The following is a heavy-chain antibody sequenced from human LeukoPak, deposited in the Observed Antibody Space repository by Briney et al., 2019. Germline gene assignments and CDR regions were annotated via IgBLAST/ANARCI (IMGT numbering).Heavy chain of an antibody. CDR2: ISGVGGST. J-gene: IGHJ4*02. CDR3: ARDSAGSGSYVGYFEY. V-gene: IGHV3-23*01. Sequence: GGSLRLSCAASGFIFSSYAMSWVRQAPGKGLEWVSSISGVGGSTYYADSVKGRFTISRDNSKNTLYLQMNSLRAEDTAVYYCARDSAGSGSYVGYFEYWGQGTLVTVSS. D-gene: IGHD3-10*01. CDR1: GFIFSSYA.